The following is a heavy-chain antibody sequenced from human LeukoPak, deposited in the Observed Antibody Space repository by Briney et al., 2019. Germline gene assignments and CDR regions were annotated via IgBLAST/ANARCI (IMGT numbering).Heavy chain of an antibody. Sequence: SETLSLTCTVSGGSISSYYWSWIRQPPGKGLEWIGYIYYSGSTNYNPSLKSRVTISVDTSKNQFSLKLSSVTAADTAVYYCARGGRLVDYGDLRLDYWGQGTLVTVSS. D-gene: IGHD4-17*01. CDR1: GGSISSYY. J-gene: IGHJ4*02. CDR2: IYYSGST. V-gene: IGHV4-59*01. CDR3: ARGGRLVDYGDLRLDY.